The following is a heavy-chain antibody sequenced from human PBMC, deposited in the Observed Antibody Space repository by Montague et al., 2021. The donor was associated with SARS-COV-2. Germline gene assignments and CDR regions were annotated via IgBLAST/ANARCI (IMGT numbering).Heavy chain of an antibody. D-gene: IGHD3-10*01. V-gene: IGHV4-59*01. CDR1: GGSIGSYY. CDR3: AGSIDPSGTYDLPY. J-gene: IGHJ4*02. CDR2: IHYSGSN. Sequence: SETLSLTCSVSGGSIGSYYWSWLRQPPGKGLEWIGHIHYSGSNTYYPSFNSRVTISIDTAKYQFSLKLSSVTAADTAEYYCAGSIDPSGTYDLPYWGQGTLVTVSS.